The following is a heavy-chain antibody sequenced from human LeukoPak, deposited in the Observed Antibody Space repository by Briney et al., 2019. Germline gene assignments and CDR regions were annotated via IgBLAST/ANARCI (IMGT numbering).Heavy chain of an antibody. CDR1: GFTFSSFA. Sequence: GGSLRLSCSASGFTFSSFAMYWVRQAPGKGLEYVSDISGDGGSTYYADSAKGRFTISRDNSKNTLYLQMRSLRVEDTAVYYCVKDFRGIPIDYWGQGTLVTVSS. CDR3: VKDFRGIPIDY. CDR2: ISGDGGST. D-gene: IGHD3-10*01. V-gene: IGHV3-64D*06. J-gene: IGHJ4*02.